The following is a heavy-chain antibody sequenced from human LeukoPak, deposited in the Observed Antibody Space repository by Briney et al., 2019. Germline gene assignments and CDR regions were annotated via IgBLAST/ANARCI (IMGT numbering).Heavy chain of an antibody. V-gene: IGHV4-34*01. J-gene: IGHJ5*02. CDR2: INHSGST. D-gene: IGHD3-22*01. CDR1: GGSFSGYY. CDR3: ARGQRYYYDSSGYYNNWFDP. Sequence: PSETLSLTCAVYGGSFSGYYWSWIRQPPGKGLEWIGEINHSGSTNYNPSLKSRVTISVDTSKNQFSLKLSSVTAADTAVYYCARGQRYYYDSSGYYNNWFDPWGQGTLVTVSS.